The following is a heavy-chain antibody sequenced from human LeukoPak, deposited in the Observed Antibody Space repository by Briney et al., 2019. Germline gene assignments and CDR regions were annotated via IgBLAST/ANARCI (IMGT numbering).Heavy chain of an antibody. Sequence: GESLRLSCAASGFTFSSYWMSWVRQAPGKGLEWVANIKQDGSEKYYVDSVKGRFTISRDNAKNSLYLQMNSLRAEDTAVYYCAREVTMVRGVPCYFDYWGQGTLVTVSS. CDR3: AREVTMVRGVPCYFDY. J-gene: IGHJ4*02. V-gene: IGHV3-7*01. CDR1: GFTFSSYW. D-gene: IGHD3-10*01. CDR2: IKQDGSEK.